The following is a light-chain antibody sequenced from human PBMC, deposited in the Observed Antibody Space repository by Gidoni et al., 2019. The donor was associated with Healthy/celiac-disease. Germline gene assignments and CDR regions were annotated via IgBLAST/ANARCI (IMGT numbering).Light chain of an antibody. CDR3: QQYNNWPPRST. J-gene: IGKJ1*01. Sequence: EIVMTQSPATLSVSPGERATLSCRASQSVSSHLDWYQQKPGQAPRLLIYGASTRATGIPARFSGSGSGTEFTLTISSLQSEDFAVYYCQQYNNWPPRSTFGQGTKVEIK. CDR2: GAS. V-gene: IGKV3-15*01. CDR1: QSVSSH.